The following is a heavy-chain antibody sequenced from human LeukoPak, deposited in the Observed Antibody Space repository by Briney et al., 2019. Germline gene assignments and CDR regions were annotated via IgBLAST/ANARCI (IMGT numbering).Heavy chain of an antibody. CDR2: INWNGGST. J-gene: IGHJ4*02. CDR1: GFTFDDYG. CDR3: ARVRCSGGSCYFDY. V-gene: IGHV3-20*04. Sequence: GGSLRLSCAASGFTFDDYGMSWVRQAPGKGLGWVSGINWNGGSTGYADSVKGRFTISRDNAKNSLYLQMNSLRAEDTALYYCARVRCSGGSCYFDYWGQGTLVTVSS. D-gene: IGHD2-15*01.